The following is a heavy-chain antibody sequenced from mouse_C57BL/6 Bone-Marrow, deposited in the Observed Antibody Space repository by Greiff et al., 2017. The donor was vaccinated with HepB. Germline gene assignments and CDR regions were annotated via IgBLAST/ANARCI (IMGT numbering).Heavy chain of an antibody. J-gene: IGHJ4*01. CDR3: AREEVWSNYYAMDY. V-gene: IGHV3-6*01. CDR2: ISYDGSN. D-gene: IGHD2-10*02. CDR1: GYSITSGYY. Sequence: EVQRVESGPGLVKPSQSLSLTCSVTGYSITSGYYWNWIRQFPGNKLEWMGYISYDGSNNYNPSLKNRISITRDTSKNQFFLKLNSVTTEDTATYYCAREEVWSNYYAMDYWGQGTSVTVSS.